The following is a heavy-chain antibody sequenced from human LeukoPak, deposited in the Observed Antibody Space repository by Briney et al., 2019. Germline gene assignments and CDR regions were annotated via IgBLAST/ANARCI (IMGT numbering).Heavy chain of an antibody. D-gene: IGHD3-3*01. CDR2: IVGSGDST. J-gene: IGHJ4*02. V-gene: IGHV3-23*01. CDR3: ARRSGPTSGYFDY. CDR1: GFTFSSYA. Sequence: GSLRLSCAASGFTFSSYAMSWVRQAPGKGLEWVSTIVGSGDSTYYADSVRGRFTISRDNSKNTLYLQMNSLRAEDTAVYYCARRSGPTSGYFDYWGQGTLVTVSS.